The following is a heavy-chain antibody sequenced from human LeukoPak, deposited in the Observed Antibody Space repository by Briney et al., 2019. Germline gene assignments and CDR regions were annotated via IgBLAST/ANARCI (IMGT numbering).Heavy chain of an antibody. CDR2: ISAYNGNT. D-gene: IGHD3-10*01. CDR3: ARGRPPKARSGIHFDY. CDR1: GYTFTSYG. Sequence: ASVKVYCKASGYTFTSYGISWMRQAPGQGLELIGWISAYNGNTNYAQKLQGRVTMTTDTSTSTAYMELRSLRSDDTAVYYCARGRPPKARSGIHFDYWGQGTLVTVSS. V-gene: IGHV1-18*01. J-gene: IGHJ4*02.